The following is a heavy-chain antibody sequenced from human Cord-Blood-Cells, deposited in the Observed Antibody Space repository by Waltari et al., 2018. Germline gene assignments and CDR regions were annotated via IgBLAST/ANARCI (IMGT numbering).Heavy chain of an antibody. CDR3: AEGLPNAYDAFDI. J-gene: IGHJ3*02. CDR1: GFTFSSYA. V-gene: IGHV3-23*01. Sequence: EVQLLESGGGLVQPGGSLRLSCAASGFTFSSYAMRWVRPAPGKGLEWVSAISGSGGSTYYADSVKGRFTISRDNSKNTLYLQMNSLRAEDTAVYYCAEGLPNAYDAFDIWGQGTMVTVSS. CDR2: ISGSGGST.